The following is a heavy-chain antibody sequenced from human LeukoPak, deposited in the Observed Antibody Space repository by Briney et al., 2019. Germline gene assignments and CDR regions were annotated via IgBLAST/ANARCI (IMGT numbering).Heavy chain of an antibody. CDR3: ARDGGLQSHFDF. D-gene: IGHD3-16*01. Sequence: SETLSLTCNVIGDSFTDYYWNWIRQPPGKGLEWIGYIYYNENSNYSPSLKGRVTLSVDTSRNQFSLHPASVTAADTAMYYCARDGGLQSHFDFWGQGILVT. CDR1: GDSFTDYY. V-gene: IGHV4-59*01. J-gene: IGHJ4*02. CDR2: IYYNENS.